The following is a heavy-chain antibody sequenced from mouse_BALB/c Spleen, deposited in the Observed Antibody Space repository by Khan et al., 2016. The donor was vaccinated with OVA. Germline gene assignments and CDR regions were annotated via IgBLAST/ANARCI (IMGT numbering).Heavy chain of an antibody. CDR1: GFSFTSYG. J-gene: IGHJ4*01. CDR3: DRHNTMTLYAMDY. D-gene: IGHD2-4*01. Sequence: VELVESGPGLVAPSQTLSISCTISGFSFTSYGVHWVRQTPGKGLEWMVVICSDGSTTYNSGLISRLSIIKDNSNSHAFLQMNSLQTDDTATYYGDRHNTMTLYAMDYWGRGTLVTVS. V-gene: IGHV2-6-1*01. CDR2: ICSDGST.